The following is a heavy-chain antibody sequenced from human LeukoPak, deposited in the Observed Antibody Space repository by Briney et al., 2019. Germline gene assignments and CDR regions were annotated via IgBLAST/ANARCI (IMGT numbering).Heavy chain of an antibody. J-gene: IGHJ4*02. V-gene: IGHV4-59*01. CDR1: GGSISSYY. CDR2: IYYSGST. Sequence: PSETLSLTCTVSGGSISSYYWSWIRQPPGKGLEWIGYIYYSGSTNYNPSLKSRVTISVDTSKNQFSLKLSSVTAADTAVYYCARVNSYGYAGYFDYWGQGILVTVSS. CDR3: ARVNSYGYAGYFDY. D-gene: IGHD5-18*01.